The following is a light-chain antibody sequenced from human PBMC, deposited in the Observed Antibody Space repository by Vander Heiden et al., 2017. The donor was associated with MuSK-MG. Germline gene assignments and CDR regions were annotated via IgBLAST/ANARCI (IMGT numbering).Light chain of an antibody. J-gene: IGKJ1*01. CDR2: AAS. CDR1: QSVSSN. Sequence: EIVMTQSPAILSVSPGERATLSCRASQSVSSNLAWYQQKPGQAPRLLIYAASTRATGIPARFSGSGSGTEFTLTISSLQSEDFAVYYCQQYNNWPPRTFGQGTKVEIK. CDR3: QQYNNWPPRT. V-gene: IGKV3-15*01.